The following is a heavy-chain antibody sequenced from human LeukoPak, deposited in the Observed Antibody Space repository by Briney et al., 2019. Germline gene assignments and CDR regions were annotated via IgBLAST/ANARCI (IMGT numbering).Heavy chain of an antibody. J-gene: IGHJ4*02. D-gene: IGHD6-13*01. Sequence: GGSLRLSCAAPGFTFSSYGMHWVRQAPGKGLEWVAFIRYDGSNKYYADSVKGRFTISRDNSKNTLYLQMNSLRAEDTAVYYCAKDQLYSSSWPYYFDYWGQGTLVTVSS. CDR2: IRYDGSNK. V-gene: IGHV3-30*02. CDR1: GFTFSSYG. CDR3: AKDQLYSSSWPYYFDY.